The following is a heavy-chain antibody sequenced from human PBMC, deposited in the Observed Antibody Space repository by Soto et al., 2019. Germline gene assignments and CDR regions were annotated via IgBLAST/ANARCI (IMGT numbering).Heavy chain of an antibody. J-gene: IGHJ4*02. CDR1: GFTFSGYG. V-gene: IGHV3-30*03. Sequence: GGSLRLSCAASGFTFSGYGMHWVRQAPGEGLEWVAVISYDGLAKYYADSVKGRFTISRDNSKNTLYLQMNSLRAEDTAVYYCARDEYYYDSSGYLSYWGQGTLVTVSS. CDR3: ARDEYYYDSSGYLSY. CDR2: ISYDGLAK. D-gene: IGHD3-22*01.